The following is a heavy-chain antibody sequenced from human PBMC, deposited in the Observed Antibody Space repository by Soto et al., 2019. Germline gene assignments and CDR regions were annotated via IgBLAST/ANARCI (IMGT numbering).Heavy chain of an antibody. CDR3: ARILKGGARTHYYYGMDV. D-gene: IGHD1-26*01. Sequence: AASVKVSCKASGCTFSSYAIRWVRQGPGQGLEWMGGTIPIFGTANYAQKSQSRVTITADKSTSTADMELSSLRSEDTAVYYCARILKGGARTHYYYGMDVWGQGTTDSVSS. CDR2: TIPIFGTA. J-gene: IGHJ6*01. CDR1: GCTFSSYA. V-gene: IGHV1-69*06.